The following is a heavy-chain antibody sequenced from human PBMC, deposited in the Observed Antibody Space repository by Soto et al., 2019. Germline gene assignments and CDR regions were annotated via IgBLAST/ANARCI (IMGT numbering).Heavy chain of an antibody. D-gene: IGHD3-22*01. V-gene: IGHV1-69*13. Sequence: SVKVSCKASGGTFSSYAISWVRQAPGQGLEWMGGIIPIFGTANYAQKFQGRVTITADESTSTAYMELSSLRSEDTAVYYCARGSRRYYDSSGYYSVAYWGQGTLVTVSS. CDR2: IIPIFGTA. J-gene: IGHJ4*02. CDR3: ARGSRRYYDSSGYYSVAY. CDR1: GGTFSSYA.